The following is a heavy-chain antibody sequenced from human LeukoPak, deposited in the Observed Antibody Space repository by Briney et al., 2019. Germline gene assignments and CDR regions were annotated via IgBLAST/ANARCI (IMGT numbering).Heavy chain of an antibody. Sequence: GGSLRLSCASSGFTFSSYAMSWVRQTPGKGLEWVSSITSSGESTYYADSVKDQFTISRDNSKNTLYLQMNNLRAEDTAVYYCARDYGDYVDWYFDLWGRGTLVTVSS. D-gene: IGHD4-17*01. CDR3: ARDYGDYVDWYFDL. CDR1: GFTFSSYA. CDR2: ITSSGEST. J-gene: IGHJ2*01. V-gene: IGHV3-23*01.